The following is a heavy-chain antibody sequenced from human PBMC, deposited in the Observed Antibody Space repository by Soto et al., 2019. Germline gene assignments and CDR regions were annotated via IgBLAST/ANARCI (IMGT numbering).Heavy chain of an antibody. CDR2: ISSNGGST. J-gene: IGHJ4*02. CDR1: GFTFSSYA. V-gene: IGHV3-64*01. CDR3: ARGPGYYFDY. Sequence: EVQLVESGGGLVQPGGSVRLSCAASGFTFSSYAMHWVRQAPGKGLEYVSAISSNGGSTYYANSVKGRFTISRDNSKNTLYLQMGSLRAEDMAVYYCARGPGYYFDYWGQGTLVTVSS.